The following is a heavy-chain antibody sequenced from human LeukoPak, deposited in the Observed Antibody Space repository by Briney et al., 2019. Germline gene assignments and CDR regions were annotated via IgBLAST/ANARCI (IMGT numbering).Heavy chain of an antibody. CDR1: GFTFSNYG. CDR2: IWYDGSNK. Sequence: GGSLRLSCAASGFTFSNYGMHWVRQAPGKGLEWVAVIWYDGSNKYYADSVRGRFTISRDNSKNTLYLLMNSLRAEDSAVYYCARDRTRDCSGGSCYRHYFDYWGQGTLVSVSS. J-gene: IGHJ4*02. D-gene: IGHD2-15*01. CDR3: ARDRTRDCSGGSCYRHYFDY. V-gene: IGHV3-33*01.